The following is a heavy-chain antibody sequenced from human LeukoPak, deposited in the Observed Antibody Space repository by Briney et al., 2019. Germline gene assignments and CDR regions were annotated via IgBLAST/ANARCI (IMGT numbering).Heavy chain of an antibody. V-gene: IGHV4-34*01. D-gene: IGHD3-22*01. CDR1: GGSFSGYY. J-gene: IGHJ4*02. Sequence: TSEALSLTCAVYGGSFSGYYWSWIRQPPGKGLEWIGEINHSGSTNYNPSLKSRVTISVDTSKNQFSLKLSSVTAADTAVYNCARAVVLYYDGSGYSTRFDYWGQGTLVTVSS. CDR3: ARAVVLYYDGSGYSTRFDY. CDR2: INHSGST.